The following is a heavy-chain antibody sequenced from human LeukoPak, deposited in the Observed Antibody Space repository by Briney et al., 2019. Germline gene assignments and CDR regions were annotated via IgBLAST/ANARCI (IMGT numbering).Heavy chain of an antibody. V-gene: IGHV3-64D*06. CDR2: ISSYGGST. CDR1: GFTFSSYA. J-gene: IGHJ5*02. D-gene: IGHD6-19*01. CDR3: VKGGVDHHSRGWYNWFDP. Sequence: GGSLRLSCSASGFTFSSYAMHWVRQAPGKGLEYVSAISSYGGSTYYADSVKGRFTISRDNSKNTLYLQMSSLRAEDTAVYYCVKGGVDHHSRGWYNWFDPWGQGTLVTVSS.